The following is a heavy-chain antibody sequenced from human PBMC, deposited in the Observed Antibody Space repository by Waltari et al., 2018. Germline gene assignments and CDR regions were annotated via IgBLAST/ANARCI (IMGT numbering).Heavy chain of an antibody. CDR1: GGSFSGYY. J-gene: IGHJ3*02. CDR2: INHGGST. Sequence: QVQLQQWGAGLLKPSETLSLTCAVYGGSFSGYYWSWIRQPPGKGLEWIGEINHGGSTNCNPSLKSRVTISVDTSKNQFSRKLSSVTAADTAVYYCARRAFGTVHIAFDIWGQGTMVTVSS. V-gene: IGHV4-34*01. CDR3: ARRAFGTVHIAFDI. D-gene: IGHD4-17*01.